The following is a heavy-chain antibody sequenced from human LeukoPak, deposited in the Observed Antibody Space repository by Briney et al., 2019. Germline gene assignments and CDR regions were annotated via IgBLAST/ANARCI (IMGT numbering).Heavy chain of an antibody. CDR2: MNTNSGNT. J-gene: IGHJ4*02. D-gene: IGHD3-10*01. Sequence: ASLKVSCKASGYTFTSYDITWVRQATGQRLEWMGWMNTNSGNTGYAQKFQGRVTMTRNTSISTAYMELSSLRSEDTAVYYCAGGSYGELGYWGQGTLVTVSS. V-gene: IGHV1-8*01. CDR3: AGGSYGELGY. CDR1: GYTFTSYD.